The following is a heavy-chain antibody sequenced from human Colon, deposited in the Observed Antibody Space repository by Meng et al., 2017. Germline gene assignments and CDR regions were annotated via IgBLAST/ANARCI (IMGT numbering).Heavy chain of an antibody. CDR3: ERCPPDYGDYNWFDP. CDR1: GATLIGFS. D-gene: IGHD4-17*01. J-gene: IGHJ5*02. CDR2: IIPAFGKT. Sequence: QRVQSVTAVKNLGVSVKVPCKASGATLIGFSMAWIRQAPGQGLEWMGGIIPAFGKTTYARQFECRLTITADEATSTDYMELSSMTSDETAVYYCERCPPDYGDYNWFDPWGQGTLVTVSS. V-gene: IGHV1-69*01.